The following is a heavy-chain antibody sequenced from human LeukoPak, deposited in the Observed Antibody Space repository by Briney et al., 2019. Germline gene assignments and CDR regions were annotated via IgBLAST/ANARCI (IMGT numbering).Heavy chain of an antibody. D-gene: IGHD3-3*01. CDR3: SRSGVVTFYQYMDV. Sequence: GASRQISGKASGASFTTYWNGWVRRLPGKGLEGMGIVYPGDSDTRYSPSIQGQGTISADKSISTANPQWSSLKAAGTARYYRSRSGVVTFYQYMDVWGTGATVTVSS. CDR1: GASFTTYW. CDR2: VYPGDSDT. V-gene: IGHV5-51*01. J-gene: IGHJ6*03.